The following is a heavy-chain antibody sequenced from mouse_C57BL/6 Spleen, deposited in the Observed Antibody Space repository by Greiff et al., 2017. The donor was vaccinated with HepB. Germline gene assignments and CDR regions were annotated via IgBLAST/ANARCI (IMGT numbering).Heavy chain of an antibody. CDR3: ARGAHYYVSSPYAMDY. CDR2: ISSGSSTI. D-gene: IGHD1-1*01. CDR1: GFTFSDYG. Sequence: EVQLVESGGGLVKPGGSLKLSCAASGFTFSDYGMHWVRQAPEKGLEWVAYISSGSSTIYYADTVKGRFTISRDNAKNTLFLQMTSLRSEDTAMYYCARGAHYYVSSPYAMDYWGQGTSVTVSS. J-gene: IGHJ4*01. V-gene: IGHV5-17*01.